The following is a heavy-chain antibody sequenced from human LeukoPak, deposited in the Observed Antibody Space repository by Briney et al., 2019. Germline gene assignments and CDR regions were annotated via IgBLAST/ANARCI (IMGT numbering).Heavy chain of an antibody. CDR1: GYTFTNYG. Sequence: ASVKVSCKASGYTFTNYGINWVRQAPGQGLEWMGWINPNSGGTNYAQKFQGRVTMTRDTSISTAYMELSRLRSDDTAVYYCARGSVYYDFWSGYWDFDYWGQGTLVTVSS. CDR2: INPNSGGT. D-gene: IGHD3-3*01. J-gene: IGHJ4*02. CDR3: ARGSVYYDFWSGYWDFDY. V-gene: IGHV1-2*02.